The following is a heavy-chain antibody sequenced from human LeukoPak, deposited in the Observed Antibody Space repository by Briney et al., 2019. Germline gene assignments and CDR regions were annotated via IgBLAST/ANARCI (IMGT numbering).Heavy chain of an antibody. J-gene: IGHJ4*02. CDR3: AKGLFDYYDSSGPRGIGFDY. Sequence: QSGGSLRLSCAASGFTFSSYAMSWVRQAPGKGLEWVSAISGSGGSTYYADSVKGRFTISRDNSKNTLYLQMNSLRAEDTAVYYCAKGLFDYYDSSGPRGIGFDYWGQGTLVTVSS. V-gene: IGHV3-23*01. D-gene: IGHD3-22*01. CDR1: GFTFSSYA. CDR2: ISGSGGST.